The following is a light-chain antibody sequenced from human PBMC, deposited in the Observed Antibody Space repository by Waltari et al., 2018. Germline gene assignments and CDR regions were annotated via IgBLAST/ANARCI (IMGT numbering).Light chain of an antibody. CDR2: EVS. CDR1: SSDVGGSNY. J-gene: IGLJ3*02. Sequence: QSALTQPPSASGSPGQSVTISCTGTSSDVGGSNYVSWYQQHPGKAPKLMSYEVSKRPPGVPYRFSGSKSGNTASLTVSGLQAEDEADYYCSSYAGSNNPWVFGGGTKLTVL. V-gene: IGLV2-8*01. CDR3: SSYAGSNNPWV.